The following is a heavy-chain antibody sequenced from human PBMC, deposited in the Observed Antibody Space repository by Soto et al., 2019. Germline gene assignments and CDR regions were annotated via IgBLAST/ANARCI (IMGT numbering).Heavy chain of an antibody. J-gene: IGHJ2*01. D-gene: IGHD1-26*01. V-gene: IGHV1-3*01. CDR1: GYTFTSYA. CDR2: INAGNGNT. Sequence: ASVKVSCKASGYTFTSYAMHWERQAPGQRLEWMGWINAGNGNTKYSQKFQGRVTITRDTSASTAYMELSSLRSEDTAVYYCARGGSLYWYFDLWGRGTLVTVSS. CDR3: ARGGSLYWYFDL.